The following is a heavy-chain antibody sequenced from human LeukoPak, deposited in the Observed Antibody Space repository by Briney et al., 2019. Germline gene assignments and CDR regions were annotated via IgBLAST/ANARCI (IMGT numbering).Heavy chain of an antibody. D-gene: IGHD3-16*01. J-gene: IGHJ4*02. V-gene: IGHV4-39*01. CDR1: GGSISSSSYY. Sequence: SETLSLTCTVSGGSISSSSYYWGWIRQPPGTGLEWIGSIYYSGSTYYNPSLKSRVTISVDTSKNQFSLKLSSVTAADTAVYYCARSGAYYDYVWGSYSSPYYFDYWGQGTLVTVSS. CDR2: IYYSGST. CDR3: ARSGAYYDYVWGSYSSPYYFDY.